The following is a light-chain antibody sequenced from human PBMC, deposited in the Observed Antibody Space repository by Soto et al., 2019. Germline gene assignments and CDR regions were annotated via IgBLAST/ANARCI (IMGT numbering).Light chain of an antibody. Sequence: DIQMTQSPSSMSASVGDRVTITCQASQNIKNYVNWYQQTPGRAPKLLIYDASNLGAGVPSRFRGSGSGTFFPFTISRMNPEFVATYYCQQYENLPTFGQGTRLEIK. CDR3: QQYENLPT. J-gene: IGKJ5*01. CDR2: DAS. V-gene: IGKV1-33*01. CDR1: QNIKNY.